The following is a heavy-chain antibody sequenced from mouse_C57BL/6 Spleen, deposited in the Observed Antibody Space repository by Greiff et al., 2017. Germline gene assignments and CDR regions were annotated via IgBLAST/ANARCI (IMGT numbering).Heavy chain of an antibody. V-gene: IGHV5-6*01. CDR2: ISSGGSYT. CDR3: ARHENYYGSSSSYWYFDV. CDR1: GFTFSSYG. Sequence: EVKLVESGGDLVKPGGSLKLSCAASGFTFSSYGMSWVRQTPDKRLEWVATISSGGSYTYYPDSVKGRFTISRDNAKNTLYLQMSSLKSEDTAMYYCARHENYYGSSSSYWYFDVWGTETTVTVSS. J-gene: IGHJ1*03. D-gene: IGHD1-1*01.